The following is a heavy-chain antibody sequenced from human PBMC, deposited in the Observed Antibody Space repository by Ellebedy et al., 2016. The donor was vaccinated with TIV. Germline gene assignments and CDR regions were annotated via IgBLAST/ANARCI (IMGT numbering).Heavy chain of an antibody. Sequence: SETLSLTCTVSGGSINNYYWSWIRQPPGKGLEWIGYIYYSGSTHYNPSRNSRVTISVDTSKNQFSLKLSSVTAADTAVYYCARTKAVAGTFCFDYWGQGTLVTVSS. CDR3: ARTKAVAGTFCFDY. J-gene: IGHJ4*02. D-gene: IGHD6-19*01. CDR1: GGSINNYY. CDR2: IYYSGST. V-gene: IGHV4-59*01.